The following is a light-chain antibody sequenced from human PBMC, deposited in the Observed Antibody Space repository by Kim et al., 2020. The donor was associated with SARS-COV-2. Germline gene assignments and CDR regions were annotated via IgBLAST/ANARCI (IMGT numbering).Light chain of an antibody. CDR3: QAWDSSTMV. Sequence: VAPGQTASVTCCGDKLGEQYACWYQQEPGQTPVLLIYQDSKRPSGIPERFSGSNSGNTATLTISGTQAMDEADYYCQAWDSSTMVFGGGTQLTVL. CDR1: KLGEQY. CDR2: QDS. J-gene: IGLJ2*01. V-gene: IGLV3-1*01.